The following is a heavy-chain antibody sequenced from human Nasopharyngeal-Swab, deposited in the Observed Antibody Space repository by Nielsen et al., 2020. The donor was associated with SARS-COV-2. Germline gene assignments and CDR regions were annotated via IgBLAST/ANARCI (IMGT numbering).Heavy chain of an antibody. CDR3: AASMTTTVVT. J-gene: IGHJ5*02. V-gene: IGHV4-59*08. Sequence: WIRQPPGKGLEWIGYIYYSGSTNYNPSLKSRVTISVDTSKNQFSLKLSSVTAADTAVYYCAASMTTTVVTWGQGTLATVSS. CDR2: IYYSGST. D-gene: IGHD4-23*01.